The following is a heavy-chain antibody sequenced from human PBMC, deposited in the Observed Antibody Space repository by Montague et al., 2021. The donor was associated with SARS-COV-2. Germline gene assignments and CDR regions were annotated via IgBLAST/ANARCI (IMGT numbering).Heavy chain of an antibody. CDR2: IYYSGST. Sequence: SEILSLTCTVSGGSISSSSYYWGWIRQPPGKGLEWIGSIYYSGSTYYNPSLQSRVTISVDTSKNQFSLKLSSVTAADTAVYYCARHSFGFCSSTCGFVGWGQGTLVTVSS. CDR3: ARHSFGFCSSTCGFVG. D-gene: IGHD2-2*03. J-gene: IGHJ4*02. CDR1: GGSISSSSYY. V-gene: IGHV4-39*01.